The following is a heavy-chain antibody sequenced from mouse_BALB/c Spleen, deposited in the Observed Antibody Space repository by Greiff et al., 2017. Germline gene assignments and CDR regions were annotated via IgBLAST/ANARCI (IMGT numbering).Heavy chain of an antibody. D-gene: IGHD2-4*01. Sequence: EVHLVESGAGLVKPGGSLKLSCAVSGFSFSDYYMHWVRQTPEKRLEWVGIISGGGSYTYYSASVKGRFTITRDKAKNNLYLQMSSLKTEDTAMYYCARVGDYDRYAMDYWGQGTSVTVSA. CDR2: ISGGGSYT. CDR1: GFSFSDYY. CDR3: ARVGDYDRYAMDY. J-gene: IGHJ4*01. V-gene: IGHV5-4*02.